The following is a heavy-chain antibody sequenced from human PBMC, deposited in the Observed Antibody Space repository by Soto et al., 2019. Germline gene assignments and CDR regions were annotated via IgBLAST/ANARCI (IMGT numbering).Heavy chain of an antibody. J-gene: IGHJ6*02. Sequence: PGGSLRRSCAASGFTFSTYGMHWVRQAPGKVLEFVALISNDGSNKYYEDSVKGRLTISRDKSKNTLYLKMNSLRAEYTAVYYCAKQLVRDYYCYGKEVWGQATTVNVSS. V-gene: IGHV3-30*18. CDR3: AKQLVRDYYCYGKEV. D-gene: IGHD6-13*01. CDR2: ISNDGSNK. CDR1: GFTFSTYG.